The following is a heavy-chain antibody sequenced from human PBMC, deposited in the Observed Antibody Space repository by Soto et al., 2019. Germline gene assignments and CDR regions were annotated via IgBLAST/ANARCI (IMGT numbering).Heavy chain of an antibody. J-gene: IGHJ4*02. Sequence: TLSLTCTVSGGCISSGDYDWSWIRQPPGKGLEWIGYIYYSGSTDYNPSLKSRVTISVDTSKNQFSLKLSYVTAADTAVYYCDSASRYSSSWFYFNYWGQGTLVTVSS. V-gene: IGHV4-30-4*01. CDR1: GGCISSGDYD. CDR2: IYYSGST. CDR3: DSASRYSSSWFYFNY. D-gene: IGHD6-13*01.